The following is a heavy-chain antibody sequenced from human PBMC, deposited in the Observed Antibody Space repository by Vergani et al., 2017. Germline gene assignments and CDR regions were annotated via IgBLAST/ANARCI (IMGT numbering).Heavy chain of an antibody. D-gene: IGHD3-10*01. CDR2: ISYDGSRT. CDR1: GFLFSTYP. V-gene: IGHV3-30-3*02. J-gene: IGHJ4*02. CDR3: AKDIRVRGESATAVDY. Sequence: QVQLVESGGGVVQPGTSLRLSCTTSGFLFSTYPLHWVRLAPGKVLEWVAVISYDGSRTYYADSVKGRFTVSRDNSKNTLYLQIHSLRADDTALYYCAKDIRVRGESATAVDYWGQGTLVTVSS.